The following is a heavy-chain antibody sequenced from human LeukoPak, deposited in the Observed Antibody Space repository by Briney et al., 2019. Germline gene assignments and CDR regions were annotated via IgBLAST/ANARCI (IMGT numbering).Heavy chain of an antibody. D-gene: IGHD5-18*01. CDR1: GGSISSYY. J-gene: IGHJ4*02. Sequence: PSETLSLTCTVSGGSISSYYWSWIRQPPGKGLEWIGYIYYSGSTNYNPSLKSRVTISVDTSKNQFSLKLSSVTAADTAVYYCASARVGYSYGYTYWGQGSLVTVSS. CDR2: IYYSGST. V-gene: IGHV4-59*01. CDR3: ASARVGYSYGYTY.